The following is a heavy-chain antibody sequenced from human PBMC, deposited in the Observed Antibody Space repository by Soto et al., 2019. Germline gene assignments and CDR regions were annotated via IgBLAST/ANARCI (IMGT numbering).Heavy chain of an antibody. V-gene: IGHV1-2*02. CDR3: AREGGVGHPLNWLDP. Sequence: ASVKVSCKASGYTFTGYYIHWVRQAPGQGLEWMGWINPRTGGTSSAQNFEGRVTLTTDTSINTAYIHLSTLTSDDTAVYYCAREGGVGHPLNWLDPWGQGTRLAVYS. D-gene: IGHD3-16*01. CDR2: INPRTGGT. CDR1: GYTFTGYY. J-gene: IGHJ5*02.